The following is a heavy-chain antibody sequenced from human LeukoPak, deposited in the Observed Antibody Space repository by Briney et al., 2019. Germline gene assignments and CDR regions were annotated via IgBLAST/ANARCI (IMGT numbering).Heavy chain of an antibody. D-gene: IGHD3-10*01. J-gene: IGHJ4*02. CDR3: ARGPGYDSGRSWAQFDY. CDR1: GFTFSSYA. CDR2: ITGSGGRT. Sequence: GGSLRLSCAASGFTFSSYAMSWVRQAPVKGLEWVSAITGSGGRTFYADSVKGRFTISRDNSNNTLYLQMSGLRAEDTAVYYCARGPGYDSGRSWAQFDYWGQGTLVTVSS. V-gene: IGHV3-23*01.